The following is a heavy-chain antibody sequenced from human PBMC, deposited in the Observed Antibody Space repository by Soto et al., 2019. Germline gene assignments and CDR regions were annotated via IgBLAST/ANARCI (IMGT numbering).Heavy chain of an antibody. D-gene: IGHD6-13*01. CDR1: GFTFSSYG. CDR2: ISYDGSIQ. V-gene: IGHV3-30*18. CDR3: AKEIRAYSSSWSFDY. J-gene: IGHJ4*02. Sequence: QVQLVESGGGVVQPGRSLRLSCAASGFTFSSYGMHWVRQAPGEGLEWVVVISYDGSIQYYTGSAKGRFTISRDNSKSTLYLQMNSLRAEDTAVYYCAKEIRAYSSSWSFDYWGQGTLVTVSS.